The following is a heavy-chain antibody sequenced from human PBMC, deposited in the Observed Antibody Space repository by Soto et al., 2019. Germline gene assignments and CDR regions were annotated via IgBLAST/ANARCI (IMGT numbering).Heavy chain of an antibody. D-gene: IGHD1-7*01. CDR1: GGSISTSDYY. CDR3: ARRRTTSWFDP. J-gene: IGHJ5*02. CDR2: IYNSGGT. V-gene: IGHV4-39*01. Sequence: QLQLQESGPGLVKPSETLSLTCTVSGGSISTSDYYWGWIRQPPGKGLEWIGSIYNSGGTYYNPSLKSRVTMSVDTSKNQLSLKLGSVTAADTAVYYCARRRTTSWFDPWGQGALVTVSS.